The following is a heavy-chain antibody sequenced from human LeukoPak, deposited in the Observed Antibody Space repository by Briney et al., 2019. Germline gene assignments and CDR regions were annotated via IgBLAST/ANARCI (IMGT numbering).Heavy chain of an antibody. Sequence: GSSVKVSCKASGGTFSSYAISWVRQAPGQGLEWMGGIIPIFGTANYAQKFQGRVTITADKSTSTAYMELSSLRSDDTAVYYCARGGRGLAAAGYGKFDPWGQGTLVTVSS. J-gene: IGHJ5*02. CDR2: IIPIFGTA. CDR1: GGTFSSYA. CDR3: ARGGRGLAAAGYGKFDP. D-gene: IGHD6-13*01. V-gene: IGHV1-69*06.